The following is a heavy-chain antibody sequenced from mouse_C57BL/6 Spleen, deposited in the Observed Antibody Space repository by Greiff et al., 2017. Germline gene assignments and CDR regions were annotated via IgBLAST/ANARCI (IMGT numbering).Heavy chain of an antibody. Sequence: EVQLQQSGPELVKPGASVKISCKASGYTFTDYYMNWVKQSHGKSLEWIGDINPNNGGTSYNQKFKGKATLTVDKSSSTAYMELRSLTSEDSAVYYCARRGVDYYAMDYWGQGTSVTVSS. CDR2: INPNNGGT. V-gene: IGHV1-26*01. D-gene: IGHD1-1*01. J-gene: IGHJ4*01. CDR1: GYTFTDYY. CDR3: ARRGVDYYAMDY.